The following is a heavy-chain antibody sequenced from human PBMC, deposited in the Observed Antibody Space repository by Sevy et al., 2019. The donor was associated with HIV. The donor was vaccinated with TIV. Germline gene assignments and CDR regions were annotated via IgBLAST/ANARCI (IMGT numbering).Heavy chain of an antibody. D-gene: IGHD2-8*01. V-gene: IGHV3-23*01. J-gene: IGHJ4*02. CDR3: AREGCTKPHDY. CDR1: GFDFSIYS. CDR2: LSFGCGKI. Sequence: GGSLRLSCAASGFDFSIYSMSWVRQAPGTGLEWVSTLSFGCGKINYADSVKGRFTISRDNSKSSVYLQMNNMRVEDTAVYYCAREGCTKPHDYWGQRTLVTVSS.